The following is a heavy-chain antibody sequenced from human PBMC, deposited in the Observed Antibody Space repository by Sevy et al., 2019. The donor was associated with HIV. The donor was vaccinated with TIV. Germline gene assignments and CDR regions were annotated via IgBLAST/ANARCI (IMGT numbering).Heavy chain of an antibody. V-gene: IGHV3-30*02. Sequence: GGSLRLSCAASGFTFSSYGMHWVRQAPGKGLEWVAFIRYDGSNKYYADSVKGRFTISSDNSKNTLYMQMNSLRAEDTAVYYSAKVGDDYGDSYFDYWGQGTLVTLSS. CDR3: AKVGDDYGDSYFDY. J-gene: IGHJ4*02. D-gene: IGHD4-17*01. CDR1: GFTFSSYG. CDR2: IRYDGSNK.